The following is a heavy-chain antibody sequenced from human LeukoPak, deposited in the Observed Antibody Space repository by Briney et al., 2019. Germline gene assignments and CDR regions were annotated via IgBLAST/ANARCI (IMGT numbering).Heavy chain of an antibody. CDR2: IRYDGSNK. D-gene: IGHD2-15*01. CDR3: AKDRQKSLHAFDI. V-gene: IGHV3-30*02. Sequence: SGGSLRLSCAASGFTFSSYGMHWVRQAPGKGLEWVAFIRYDGSNKYYADSVKGRFTISRDNSKNTLYLQMNSLRAEDTAVYYCAKDRQKSLHAFDIWGQGTMVTVSS. CDR1: GFTFSSYG. J-gene: IGHJ3*02.